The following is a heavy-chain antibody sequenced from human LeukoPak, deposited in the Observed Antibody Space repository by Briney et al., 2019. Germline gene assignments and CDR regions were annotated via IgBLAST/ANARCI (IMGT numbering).Heavy chain of an antibody. D-gene: IGHD1-26*01. J-gene: IGHJ3*02. Sequence: PGGSLRLSCAASGFTFSNAWMSWVRQAPGKGLEWVGRIKSKTDGGTTDYAAPVKGRFTISRDDSKNTLYLQMNSLKTEDTAVYYCTRGSYYVAFDIWGQGTMVTVSS. CDR1: GFTFSNAW. CDR2: IKSKTDGGTT. V-gene: IGHV3-15*01. CDR3: TRGSYYVAFDI.